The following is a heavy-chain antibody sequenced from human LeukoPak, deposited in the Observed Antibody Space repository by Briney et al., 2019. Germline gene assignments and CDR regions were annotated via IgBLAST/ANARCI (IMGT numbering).Heavy chain of an antibody. D-gene: IGHD6-19*01. CDR3: ARGRSSGWYSFRYFDY. V-gene: IGHV4-34*01. J-gene: IGHJ4*02. Sequence: GSLRLSCAASGFTFSSYWMHWIRQAPGKGLEWIGEINHSGSTNYNPSLKSRVTISVDTSKNQFSLKLSSVTAADTAVYYCARGRSSGWYSFRYFDYWGQGTLVTVSS. CDR1: GFTFSSYW. CDR2: INHSGST.